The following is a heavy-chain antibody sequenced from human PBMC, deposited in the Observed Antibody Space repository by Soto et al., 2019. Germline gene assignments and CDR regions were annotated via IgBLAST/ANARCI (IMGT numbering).Heavy chain of an antibody. J-gene: IGHJ4*02. D-gene: IGHD5-12*01. Sequence: EVQLVESGGGVVRPGGSLRLSCVASGFSFGDYGMNWVRQVPGKRLEWVSGINWNGISTSYADSVKGRFTISRDNTNNSLYRQMKNLRADDTAFYYCARDRGASGYGKRPDYWGQGALVTVSS. CDR3: ARDRGASGYGKRPDY. CDR1: GFSFGDYG. CDR2: INWNGIST. V-gene: IGHV3-20*04.